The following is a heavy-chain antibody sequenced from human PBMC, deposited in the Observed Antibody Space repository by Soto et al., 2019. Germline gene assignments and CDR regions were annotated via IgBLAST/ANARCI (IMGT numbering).Heavy chain of an antibody. D-gene: IGHD3-22*01. V-gene: IGHV4-39*01. J-gene: IGHJ3*02. CDR3: ARSEPPPLTHDSSGVGAFDI. Sequence: QLQLQESGPGLVKPSETLSLTCTVSGGSISSSSYYWGWIRQPPGKGLEWIGRIYYSGSTYYNPSLKSRVTISVDTSKNQFSLKLGSVTAADTAVYYCARSEPPPLTHDSSGVGAFDIWGQGTMVTVSS. CDR2: IYYSGST. CDR1: GGSISSSSYY.